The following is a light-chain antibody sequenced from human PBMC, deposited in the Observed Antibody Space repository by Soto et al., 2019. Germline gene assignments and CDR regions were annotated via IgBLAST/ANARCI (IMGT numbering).Light chain of an antibody. Sequence: DIQMTQSPSSLSASVGDRVTITCRASQSISNYLNWYQQKPGKAPKLLIYDASSLQSGVPSRFSGSGSGTDFTLTISSLKSEDFASYYCQQSYTTPITFGQGTRLEIK. CDR3: QQSYTTPIT. J-gene: IGKJ5*01. CDR2: DAS. CDR1: QSISNY. V-gene: IGKV1-39*01.